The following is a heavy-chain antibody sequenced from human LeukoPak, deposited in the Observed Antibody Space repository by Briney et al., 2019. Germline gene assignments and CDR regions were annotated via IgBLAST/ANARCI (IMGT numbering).Heavy chain of an antibody. J-gene: IGHJ4*02. Sequence: GRSLRLSCAASGFTFSSYGMHWVRQAPGKGLEWVAVISYDGSNKYYADSVKGRFTISRDNSKNTLYLQMNSLRAEDTAVYYCAKDPKSLTVATRGPLDYWGQGTLVTVSP. CDR3: AKDPKSLTVATRGPLDY. CDR1: GFTFSSYG. D-gene: IGHD6-19*01. CDR2: ISYDGSNK. V-gene: IGHV3-30*18.